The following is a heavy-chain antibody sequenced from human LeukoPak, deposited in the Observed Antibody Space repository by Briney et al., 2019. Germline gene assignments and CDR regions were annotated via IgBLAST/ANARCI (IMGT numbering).Heavy chain of an antibody. CDR1: GYTFTGYY. J-gene: IGHJ4*02. Sequence: ASVKVSCKASGYTFTGYYMHWVRQAPGQGLECMGWINPDSGSTNYAPKFQGRVTMTRDTSITTAYMELSSLRSDDTAVYYCARGRYHDNTGYYYGSDYWGQGTLVTVSS. CDR2: INPDSGST. D-gene: IGHD3-22*01. CDR3: ARGRYHDNTGYYYGSDY. V-gene: IGHV1-2*02.